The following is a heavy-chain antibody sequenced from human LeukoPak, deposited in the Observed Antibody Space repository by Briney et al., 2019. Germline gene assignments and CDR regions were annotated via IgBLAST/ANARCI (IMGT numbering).Heavy chain of an antibody. J-gene: IGHJ3*02. CDR1: GFTFSSHA. Sequence: PGGSLRLSCAASGFTFSSHAMSWVRQAPGKGLEWVSAIRGSGDNTFYADSVKGRFAISRDNSKNTLYLQMNSLRAEDTAVYYCAKSGGWGGYDAFDIWGQGTMVIVSS. V-gene: IGHV3-23*01. CDR2: IRGSGDNT. CDR3: AKSGGWGGYDAFDI. D-gene: IGHD3-16*01.